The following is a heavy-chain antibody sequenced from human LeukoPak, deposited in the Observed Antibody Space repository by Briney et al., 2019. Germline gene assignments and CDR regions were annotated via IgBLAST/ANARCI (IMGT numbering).Heavy chain of an antibody. CDR3: ARDLWIQLWLRSYYFDY. CDR2: IYYSGST. Sequence: SETLSLTCTVSGGSISSSSYYWGWIRQPPGKGLEWIGSIYYSGSTYYNPSLKSRVTISVDTSKNQFSLKLSSVTAADTAVYYCARDLWIQLWLRSYYFDYWGQGTLVTVSS. J-gene: IGHJ4*02. CDR1: GGSISSSSYY. V-gene: IGHV4-39*07. D-gene: IGHD5-18*01.